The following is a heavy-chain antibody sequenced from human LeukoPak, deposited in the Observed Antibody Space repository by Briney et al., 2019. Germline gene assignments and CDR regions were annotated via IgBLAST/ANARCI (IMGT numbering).Heavy chain of an antibody. Sequence: SGGSLRLSCAASGFTFSSYAMSWFRQAPGRGLEWVSAIDGSGGSTYYADSVKGRFTISRDNSKNTLYLQMNSLRAEDTAVYYCARDYEGAGADYFDYWGQGTLVTVSS. V-gene: IGHV3-23*01. J-gene: IGHJ4*02. CDR2: IDGSGGST. D-gene: IGHD1-26*01. CDR1: GFTFSSYA. CDR3: ARDYEGAGADYFDY.